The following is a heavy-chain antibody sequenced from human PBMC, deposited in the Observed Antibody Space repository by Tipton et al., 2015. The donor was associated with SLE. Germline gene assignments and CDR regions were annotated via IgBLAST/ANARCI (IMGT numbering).Heavy chain of an antibody. CDR1: GFTVSSNY. D-gene: IGHD2-15*01. CDR3: ARDHQISGVTDAFDI. J-gene: IGHJ3*02. V-gene: IGHV3-53*05. Sequence: SLRLSCAASGFTVSSNYMSWVRQAPGKGLEWVSVIYSGGSTYYADSVKGRFTISRDNSKNTLYLQMNSLRAEDTAVYYCARDHQISGVTDAFDIWGQGTMVTVSS. CDR2: IYSGGST.